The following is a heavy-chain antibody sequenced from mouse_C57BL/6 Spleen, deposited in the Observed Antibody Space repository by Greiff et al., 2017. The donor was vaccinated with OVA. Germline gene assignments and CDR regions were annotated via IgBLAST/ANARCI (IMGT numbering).Heavy chain of an antibody. CDR1: GFTFSSYA. CDR3: TSLIGGYFDV. Sequence: EVKLVESGEGLVKPGGSLKLSCAASGFTFSSYAMSWVRQTPEKRLEWVAYISSGGDYTYYADTVKGRFTISRDNARNTLYLQMSSLKSEDTAMYYCTSLIGGYFDVWGTGTTVTVSS. J-gene: IGHJ1*03. V-gene: IGHV5-9-1*02. CDR2: ISSGGDYT.